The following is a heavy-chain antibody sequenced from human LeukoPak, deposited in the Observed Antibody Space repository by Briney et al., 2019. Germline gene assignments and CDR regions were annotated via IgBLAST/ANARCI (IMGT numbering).Heavy chain of an antibody. Sequence: SETLSLTCTVSGGSISSYYWGWIRQPPGKGLEWMGSINYSGSTYYNPSLKSRVTISVDTSKNQFSLKLSSVTAEDTAVYYCASPYCSGGSCPNWFDPWGQGTLVTVSS. CDR2: INYSGST. CDR1: GGSISSYY. J-gene: IGHJ5*02. D-gene: IGHD2-15*01. V-gene: IGHV4-39*07. CDR3: ASPYCSGGSCPNWFDP.